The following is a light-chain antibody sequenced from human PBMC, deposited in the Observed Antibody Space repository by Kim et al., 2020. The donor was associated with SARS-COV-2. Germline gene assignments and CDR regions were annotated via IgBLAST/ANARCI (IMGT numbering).Light chain of an antibody. Sequence: QSALTKPASVSGSPGQSITISCTGTSSDVGGYSYVSWYQHHPGIAPKLMFYDVTKRPSGVSDRFSGSKSGNTASLTISGLQAEDEVDYYCSSYTTSSTVVFGGGTKVTVL. J-gene: IGLJ2*01. CDR2: DVT. V-gene: IGLV2-14*03. CDR3: SSYTTSSTVV. CDR1: SSDVGGYSY.